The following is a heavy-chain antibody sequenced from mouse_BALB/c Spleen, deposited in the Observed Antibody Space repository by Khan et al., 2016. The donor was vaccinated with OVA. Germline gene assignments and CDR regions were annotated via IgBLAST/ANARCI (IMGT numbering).Heavy chain of an antibody. V-gene: IGHV5-6-4*01. Sequence: EVQLVESGGGLVKPGGSLKLSCAASGFAFSSYSMSWVRQTPEKRLEWVATITSGGSYPYYSDSVTGRFTISRDNAKNTLYLQMSSQKSEDTAMYYCTRDRNYYGSSFYFDYWGQGTTPTVSS. D-gene: IGHD1-1*01. CDR1: GFAFSSYS. CDR2: ITSGGSYP. J-gene: IGHJ2*01. CDR3: TRDRNYYGSSFYFDY.